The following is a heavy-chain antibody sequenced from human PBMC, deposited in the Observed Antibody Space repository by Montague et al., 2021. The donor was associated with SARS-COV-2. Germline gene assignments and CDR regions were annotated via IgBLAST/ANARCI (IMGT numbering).Heavy chain of an antibody. V-gene: IGHV4-38-2*02. CDR3: ARDCYDYGSGSYQRWFDP. CDR2: IYHSGST. CDR1: GYSISSGYY. J-gene: IGHJ5*02. D-gene: IGHD3-10*01. Sequence: SETLSLTCTVSGYSISSGYYWGWIRQPPGKGLEWTGSIYHSGSTYYNPSLKSRVTISVDTSKNQSSLKLSSVTAADTAVYYCARDCYDYGSGSYQRWFDPWGQGTLVSVSS.